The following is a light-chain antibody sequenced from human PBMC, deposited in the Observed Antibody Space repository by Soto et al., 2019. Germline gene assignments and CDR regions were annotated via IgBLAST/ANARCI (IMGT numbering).Light chain of an antibody. CDR3: QQRSNWLS. J-gene: IGKJ4*02. CDR1: QSVSSY. CDR2: DAS. V-gene: IGKV3-11*01. Sequence: EIVLTQSPATLSLSPGEIATLSCRASQSVSSYFAWYQQKPGQAPRLLIYDASNRATGIPARFSGSGSRTDFTLTISSLEPEDFAVYYCQQRSNWLSFGGGTNVEI.